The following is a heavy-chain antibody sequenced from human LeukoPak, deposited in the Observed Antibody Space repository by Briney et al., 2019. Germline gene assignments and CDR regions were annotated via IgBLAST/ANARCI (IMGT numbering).Heavy chain of an antibody. D-gene: IGHD3-3*01. Sequence: GGSLRLSCAASGFTFSTYWMNWVRQDPGKGLEWVANIKQDGSEKYYVDSVKGRFTLSRDSAKNSLYLQMNSLRAEDTAVYYCARAEWSNWYFDLWGRGTLVTVSS. CDR2: IKQDGSEK. CDR3: ARAEWSNWYFDL. CDR1: GFTFSTYW. V-gene: IGHV3-7*03. J-gene: IGHJ2*01.